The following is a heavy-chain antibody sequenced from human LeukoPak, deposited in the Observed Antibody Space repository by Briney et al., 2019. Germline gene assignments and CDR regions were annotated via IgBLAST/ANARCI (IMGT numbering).Heavy chain of an antibody. V-gene: IGHV3-23*01. D-gene: IGHD1-26*01. CDR1: GFTFSSYA. J-gene: IGHJ3*02. CDR3: AKDHTTALRWELLTAAFDI. Sequence: GGSLRLSCAASGFTFSSYAMSWVRPAPGKGLEWVSAISGSGGSTYYADSVKGRFTISRDNSKNTLYLQMNSLRAEDTAVYYCAKDHTTALRWELLTAAFDIWGQGTMVTVSS. CDR2: ISGSGGST.